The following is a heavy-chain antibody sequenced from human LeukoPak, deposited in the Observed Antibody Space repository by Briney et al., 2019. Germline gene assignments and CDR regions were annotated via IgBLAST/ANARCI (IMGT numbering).Heavy chain of an antibody. Sequence: GASVKVSCKASGGTFSSYAISWVRQAPGQGLEWMGGIIPIFGTANYAQKFQGRVTMTADESTSTAYMELSSLRSEDTAVYYCARARLPGIVGATTFDYWGQGTLVTVSS. CDR3: ARARLPGIVGATTFDY. CDR2: IIPIFGTA. J-gene: IGHJ4*02. D-gene: IGHD1-26*01. CDR1: GGTFSSYA. V-gene: IGHV1-69*13.